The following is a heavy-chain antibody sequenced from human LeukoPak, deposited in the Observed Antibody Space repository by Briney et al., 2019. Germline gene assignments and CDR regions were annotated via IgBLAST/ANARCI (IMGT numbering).Heavy chain of an antibody. J-gene: IGHJ4*02. V-gene: IGHV4-61*02. CDR3: ARGRGYSYGN. D-gene: IGHD5-18*01. Sequence: PSETLSLTCTVSGGSISSASYYWSWIRQPAGKGLEWIGRVYTSGSTNYNPSLESRVTMSVDTSKNQFSLNLSSVTAADTAVYYCARGRGYSYGNWGQGTLVTVSS. CDR2: VYTSGST. CDR1: GGSISSASYY.